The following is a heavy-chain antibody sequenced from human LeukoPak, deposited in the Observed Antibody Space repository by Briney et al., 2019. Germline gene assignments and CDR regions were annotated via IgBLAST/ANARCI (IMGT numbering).Heavy chain of an antibody. CDR3: ARSKDILTGYCFDY. Sequence: PSETLSLTCTVSGGSISSYYWSWIRQPPGKELEWIGYIYYSGSTNYNPSLKGRVTISVDTSKNQFSLKLSSVTAADTAVYYCARSKDILTGYCFDYWSQGTLVTVSS. D-gene: IGHD3-9*01. CDR2: IYYSGST. CDR1: GGSISSYY. V-gene: IGHV4-59*01. J-gene: IGHJ4*02.